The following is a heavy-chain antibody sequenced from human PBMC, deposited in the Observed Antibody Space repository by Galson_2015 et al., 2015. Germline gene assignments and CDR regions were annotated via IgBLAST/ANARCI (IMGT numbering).Heavy chain of an antibody. J-gene: IGHJ4*02. CDR2: ISSSSSYT. D-gene: IGHD2-2*01. V-gene: IGHV3-11*03. CDR1: GFTFSDYY. Sequence: LRLSCAASGFTFSDYYMSWIRQAPGKGLEWVSYISSSSSYTNYADSVKGRFTISRDNAKNSLYLQMNSLRAEDTAVYYCARHYCSSTSCYALYYFDYWGQGTLVTVSS. CDR3: ARHYCSSTSCYALYYFDY.